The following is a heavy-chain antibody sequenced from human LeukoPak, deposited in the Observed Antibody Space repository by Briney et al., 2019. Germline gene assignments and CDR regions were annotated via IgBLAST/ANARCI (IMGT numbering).Heavy chain of an antibody. CDR2: IKQDGSEK. CDR3: ARAPGGWVPVSYYFDY. V-gene: IGHV3-7*01. J-gene: IGHJ4*02. Sequence: GGSLRLSCAASGFTFSSYWMSWVRQAPGKGLEWVANIKQDGSEKYYVDSVKGRFTISRDNAKNSLYLQMNSLRAEDTAVYYCARAPGGWVPVSYYFDYWGQGTLVTVSS. CDR1: GFTFSSYW. D-gene: IGHD1-26*01.